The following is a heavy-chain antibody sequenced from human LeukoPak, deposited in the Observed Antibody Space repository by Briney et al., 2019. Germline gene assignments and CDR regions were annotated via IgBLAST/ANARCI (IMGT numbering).Heavy chain of an antibody. Sequence: AASVTVSCKASAYTFTGYYMHWVRQAPGQGLEWMGWINPNSGGTNYAQKFQGRVTMTRDTSISTAYMELSRLRSDDTAVYYCAREVAAAGTGHHFDYWGQGTLVTVSS. CDR3: AREVAAAGTGHHFDY. J-gene: IGHJ4*02. V-gene: IGHV1-2*02. D-gene: IGHD6-13*01. CDR2: INPNSGGT. CDR1: AYTFTGYY.